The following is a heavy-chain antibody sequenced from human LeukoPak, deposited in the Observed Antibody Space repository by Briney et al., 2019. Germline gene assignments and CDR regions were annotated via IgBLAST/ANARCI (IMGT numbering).Heavy chain of an antibody. V-gene: IGHV4-30-4*01. Sequence: NPSQSLSLTCTASGGSISSGDYYWSWLRQPPGKGLERIGYIYYSGSTYYNPSLKRRVTISVDTSKNQFSLKLSSVTAADKAVYYCARAHYGSGSYYPITRFDPWGQGTLVTVSS. CDR3: ARAHYGSGSYYPITRFDP. D-gene: IGHD3-10*01. J-gene: IGHJ5*02. CDR1: GGSISSGDYY. CDR2: IYYSGST.